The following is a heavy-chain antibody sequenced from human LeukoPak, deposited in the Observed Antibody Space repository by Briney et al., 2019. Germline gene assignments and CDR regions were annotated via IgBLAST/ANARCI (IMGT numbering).Heavy chain of an antibody. Sequence: PSETLSLTCTVSGGSISSYYWSWIRQPAGKGLEWIGRIYTSGSTNYNPSLKSRVTMSVDTSKSQFSLKLSSVTAADTAVYYCARVHRPNLGYCSSTSCYRGAFDIWGQGTMVTVSS. CDR1: GGSISSYY. D-gene: IGHD2-2*02. V-gene: IGHV4-4*07. CDR2: IYTSGST. J-gene: IGHJ3*02. CDR3: ARVHRPNLGYCSSTSCYRGAFDI.